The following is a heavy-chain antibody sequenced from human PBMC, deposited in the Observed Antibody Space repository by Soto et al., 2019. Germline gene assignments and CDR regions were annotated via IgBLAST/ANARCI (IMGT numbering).Heavy chain of an antibody. CDR2: INPSGGST. CDR1: GYTFTSYY. CDR3: ARYCGRDCYRIRAPAFDI. D-gene: IGHD2-21*02. J-gene: IGHJ3*02. V-gene: IGHV1-46*01. Sequence: ASVKVSCKASGYTFTSYYMHWVRQAPGQGLEWMGIINPSGGSTSYAQKFQGRVTMTRDTSTSTVYMELSSLRSEDTAVYYCARYCGRDCYRIRAPAFDIWGQGNMVTGS.